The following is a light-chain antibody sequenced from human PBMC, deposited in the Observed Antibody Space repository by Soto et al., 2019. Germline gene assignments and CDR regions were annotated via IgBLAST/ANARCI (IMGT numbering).Light chain of an antibody. Sequence: QSVLTQPASVSGSPGQSITISCTGTSSDVGGYNYVSWYQQHPGKAPKLMIYEVSNRPSGVSNRFSGSKSGNTAYLTISGLQAEDEADYYCRSYTSSSTRVFGGGTKLTVL. CDR3: RSYTSSSTRV. CDR1: SSDVGGYNY. CDR2: EVS. J-gene: IGLJ3*02. V-gene: IGLV2-14*01.